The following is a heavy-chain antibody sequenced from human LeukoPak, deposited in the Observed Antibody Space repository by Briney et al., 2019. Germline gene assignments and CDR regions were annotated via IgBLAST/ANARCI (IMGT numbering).Heavy chain of an antibody. CDR1: GGSISSSSYY. Sequence: SETLSLTCTVSGGSISSSSYYWGWIRQPPGKGLEWIGSIYYSGSTYYNPSLKSRVTISVDTSKNQFSLKLSSVTAADTAVYYCASTTSGYGVDYWGQGTLVTVSS. CDR2: IYYSGST. V-gene: IGHV4-39*07. J-gene: IGHJ4*02. D-gene: IGHD6-25*01. CDR3: ASTTSGYGVDY.